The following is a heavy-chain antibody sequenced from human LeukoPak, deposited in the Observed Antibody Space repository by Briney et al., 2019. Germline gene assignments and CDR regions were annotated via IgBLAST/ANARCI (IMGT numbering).Heavy chain of an antibody. J-gene: IGHJ4*02. CDR3: TTGSGFGELLTNDY. CDR1: GFTFSNAW. Sequence: GGSLRLSCAASGFTFSNAWMSWVRQAPGKGLEWVGRIKSKTDGGTTDYAAPVKGRFTISRDDSKNTLYLQMNSLKTEDTAVYYCTTGSGFGELLTNDYWGQGTLVTVSS. CDR2: IKSKTDGGTT. D-gene: IGHD3-10*01. V-gene: IGHV3-15*01.